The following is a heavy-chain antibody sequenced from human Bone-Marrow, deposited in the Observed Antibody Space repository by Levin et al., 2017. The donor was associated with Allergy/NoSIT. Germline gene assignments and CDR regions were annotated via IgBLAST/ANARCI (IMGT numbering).Heavy chain of an antibody. D-gene: IGHD6-6*01. CDR1: GGTFSSYA. CDR2: IIPIFGTA. CDR3: ARPYSSSSVWAAFDI. V-gene: IGHV1-69*06. J-gene: IGHJ3*02. Sequence: SVKVSCKASGGTFSSYAISWVRQAPGQGLEWMGGIIPIFGTANYAQKFQGRVTITADKSTSTAYMELSSLRSEDTAVYYCARPYSSSSVWAAFDIWGQGTMVTVSS.